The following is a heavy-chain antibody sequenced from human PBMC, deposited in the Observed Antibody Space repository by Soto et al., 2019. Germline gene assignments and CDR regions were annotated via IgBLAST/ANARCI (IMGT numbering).Heavy chain of an antibody. D-gene: IGHD1-26*01. Sequence: EVQLLESGGGLVQPGESLRLSCAASGFTFSYYWMHWVRQAPGMGLVWVSRIHSDGSSTTYADSVKGRFTISRDNARNTLYLQMNSLRAEDTGVYYCARGDRGAFDLWGRGTVLTVSS. J-gene: IGHJ3*01. CDR3: ARGDRGAFDL. CDR1: GFTFSYYW. CDR2: IHSDGSST. V-gene: IGHV3-74*01.